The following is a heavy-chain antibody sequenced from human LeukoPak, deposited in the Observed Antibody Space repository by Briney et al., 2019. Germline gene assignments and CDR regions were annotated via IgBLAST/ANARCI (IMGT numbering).Heavy chain of an antibody. V-gene: IGHV4-34*01. J-gene: IGHJ6*03. CDR2: INHSGST. Sequence: PSETLSLTCAVYGGSFSAYYWSWIRQPPGKGLEWIGEINHSGSTNYNPSLKSRVTISVDTSKNQFSLKLTSVTAVDTAVYYCARWVVAADYYYYMDVWGKGTTVTVSS. CDR1: GGSFSAYY. CDR3: ARWVVAADYYYYMDV. D-gene: IGHD2-15*01.